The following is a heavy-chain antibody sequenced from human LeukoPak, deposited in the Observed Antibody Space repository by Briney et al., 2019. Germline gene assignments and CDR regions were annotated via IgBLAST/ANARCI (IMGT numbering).Heavy chain of an antibody. J-gene: IGHJ3*02. D-gene: IGHD3-22*01. V-gene: IGHV4-59*01. CDR2: IYYSGST. CDR3: ARDFYYDSSGYYRHHDAFDI. CDR1: GGSISSYY. Sequence: PSETLSLTCTVSGGSISSYYRSWIRQPPGKGLEWIGYIYYSGSTNYNPSLKSRVTISVDTSKNQFSLKLSSVTAADTAVYYCARDFYYDSSGYYRHHDAFDIWGQGTMVTVSS.